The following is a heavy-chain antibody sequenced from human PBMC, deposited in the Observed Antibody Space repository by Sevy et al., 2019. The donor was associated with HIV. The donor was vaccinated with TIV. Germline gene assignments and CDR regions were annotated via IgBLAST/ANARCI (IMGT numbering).Heavy chain of an antibody. CDR2: IRSEVYGGTT. Sequence: GGSLRLSCTASGFTFGEYSMSWFRQAPGKGLEWVSFIRSEVYGGTTEYAASVKGRFTSSRDDSKSIAYLQMSSLKTEDTAVYYCTRGRRVYADYGVDYWGQGTLVTVSS. V-gene: IGHV3-49*03. CDR3: TRGRRVYADYGVDY. J-gene: IGHJ4*02. D-gene: IGHD4-17*01. CDR1: GFTFGEYS.